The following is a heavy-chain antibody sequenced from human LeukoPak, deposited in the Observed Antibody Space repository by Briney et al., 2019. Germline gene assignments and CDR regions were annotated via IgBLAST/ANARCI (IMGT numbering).Heavy chain of an antibody. V-gene: IGHV3-74*01. CDR2: IKSDGSST. CDR1: GFTFSSYW. J-gene: IGHJ4*02. CDR3: ARDRGYTQDY. Sequence: GGSLRLPCAASGFTFSSYWMHWVRHAPGKGLVWVSHIKSDGSSTSYADSVKGRFTISRDNAKNTLYLQMNSLRAEDTAVYYCARDRGYTQDYWGQGTLVTVSS. D-gene: IGHD5-12*01.